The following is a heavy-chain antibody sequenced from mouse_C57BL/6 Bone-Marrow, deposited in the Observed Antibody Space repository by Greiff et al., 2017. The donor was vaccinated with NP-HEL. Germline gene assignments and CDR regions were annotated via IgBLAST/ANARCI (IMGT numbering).Heavy chain of an antibody. J-gene: IGHJ2*01. CDR2: IDPETGGT. CDR3: TPYYFDY. CDR1: GYTFTDYE. V-gene: IGHV1-15*01. Sequence: LVESGAELVRPGASVTLSCKASGYTFTDYEMHWVKQTPVHGLEWIGAIDPETGGTAYNQKFKGKAILTADKSSSTAYMELRSLTSEDSAVYYCTPYYFDYWGQGTTLTVSS.